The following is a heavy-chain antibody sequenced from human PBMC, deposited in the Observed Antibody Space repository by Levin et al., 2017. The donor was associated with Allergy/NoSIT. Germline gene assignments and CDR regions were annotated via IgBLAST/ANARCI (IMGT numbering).Heavy chain of an antibody. Sequence: PVASVKVSCKASGYTFTNYDVNWVRQATGQGLEWMGWVHPDRGSTGYAQKFQGRVTFTRNTPTSTAYMELNSLTSEDTAVYYCARGYGSGSQGWFDPWGQGTLVIVSS. D-gene: IGHD3-10*01. V-gene: IGHV1-8*01. CDR1: GYTFTNYD. CDR2: VHPDRGST. CDR3: ARGYGSGSQGWFDP. J-gene: IGHJ5*02.